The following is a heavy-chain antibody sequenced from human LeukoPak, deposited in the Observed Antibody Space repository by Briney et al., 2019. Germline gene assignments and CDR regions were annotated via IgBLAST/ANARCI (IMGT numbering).Heavy chain of an antibody. Sequence: SETLSLTCAVSGYSISSGYYWGWIRQPPGKGLEWIGSIYHSGSTYYNPSLKSRVTISVDTSKNQFSLKLSSVTAADTAVYCCARLLGIFDYWGQGTLVTVSS. CDR1: GYSISSGYY. V-gene: IGHV4-38-2*01. J-gene: IGHJ4*02. CDR3: ARLLGIFDY. CDR2: IYHSGST. D-gene: IGHD1-14*01.